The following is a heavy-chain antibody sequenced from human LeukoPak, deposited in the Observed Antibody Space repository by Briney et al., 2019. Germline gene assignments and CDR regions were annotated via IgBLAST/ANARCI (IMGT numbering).Heavy chain of an antibody. CDR2: IRYDGSNK. CDR3: EGFRYDFWSGDDAFDI. CDR1: GFTFSSYG. Sequence: GGSLRLSCAASGFTFSSYGMHWVSQAPGKGLEWVAFIRYDGSNKYYADSVKGRFTISRDNSKNTLYLQMNSLRAEDTAVYYCEGFRYDFWSGDDAFDIWGQGTMVTVSS. J-gene: IGHJ3*02. V-gene: IGHV3-30*02. D-gene: IGHD3-3*01.